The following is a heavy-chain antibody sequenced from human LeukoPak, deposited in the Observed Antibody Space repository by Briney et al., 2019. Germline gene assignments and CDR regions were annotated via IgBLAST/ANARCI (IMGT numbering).Heavy chain of an antibody. CDR1: GGSISNYY. CDR3: ARFGITVVRGGKYYFDY. D-gene: IGHD3-10*01. Sequence: SETLSLTCTVSGGSISNYYWSWIRQPPGKGLEWIGHIYYSGATKYNPSLKSRITISVDTSKNQFSLMLSSVTAADTAVYYCARFGITVVRGGKYYFDYWGQGTLVTVSS. V-gene: IGHV4-59*08. J-gene: IGHJ4*02. CDR2: IYYSGAT.